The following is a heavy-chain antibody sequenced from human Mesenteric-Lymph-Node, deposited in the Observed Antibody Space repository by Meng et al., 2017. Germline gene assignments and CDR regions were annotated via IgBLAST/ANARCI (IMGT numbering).Heavy chain of an antibody. D-gene: IGHD2-15*01. J-gene: IGHJ4*02. CDR3: AAYFGSAGGRGY. V-gene: IGHV4-61*01. CDR1: GAFVSSGSYH. Sequence: SETLSLTCTVSGAFVSSGSYHWSWIRQPPGKGLEWVGGTYNSGINKYNPSLESRVTISRDTSKNQFSLKLTSATAADTAVYYCAAYFGSAGGRGYWGQGALVTVSS. CDR2: TYNSGIN.